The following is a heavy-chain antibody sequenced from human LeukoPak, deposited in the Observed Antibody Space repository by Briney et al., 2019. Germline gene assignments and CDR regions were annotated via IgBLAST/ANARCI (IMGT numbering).Heavy chain of an antibody. Sequence: GGSLRLSCAASGFTFSSYAMSWVRQAPGKGLEWVSAISGSGGSTYYADSVKGRFTISRDNSKNTLYLQMNSLRAEDTAVYYCAKARLDPVCSSTSCYRGYYFDYWGQGTLVTVSS. V-gene: IGHV3-23*01. D-gene: IGHD2-2*02. CDR3: AKARLDPVCSSTSCYRGYYFDY. J-gene: IGHJ4*02. CDR1: GFTFSSYA. CDR2: ISGSGGST.